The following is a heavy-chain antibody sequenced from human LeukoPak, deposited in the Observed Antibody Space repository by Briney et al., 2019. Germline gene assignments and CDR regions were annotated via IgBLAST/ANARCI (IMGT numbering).Heavy chain of an antibody. D-gene: IGHD6-13*01. CDR3: AKCRTWSMYYLDF. CDR2: KYARGSS. Sequence: SETLSLTCTVSGGSISNYYWSWIRQPAGKGLEWIGRKYARGSSNYSPPVQSRVTMSVDASKNQFSLKLRSVTAADTAVYYCAKCRTWSMYYLDFWGQGTLVTVSS. J-gene: IGHJ4*02. CDR1: GGSISNYY. V-gene: IGHV4-4*07.